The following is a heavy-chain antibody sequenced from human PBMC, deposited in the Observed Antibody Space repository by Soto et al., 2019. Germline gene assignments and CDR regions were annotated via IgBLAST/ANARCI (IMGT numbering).Heavy chain of an antibody. D-gene: IGHD3-16*01. CDR1: GASMIDYY. Sequence: PSETLSLTCTVSGASMIDYYGSWIRQSPGKGLEHIGYVHYSGSANYNPSLKSRVTISMDTSKNQVSLKLSSVTAADTAIYYCARSGHIFAGVVWGQGILVTVSS. J-gene: IGHJ4*02. CDR3: ARSGHIFAGVV. V-gene: IGHV4-59*01. CDR2: VHYSGSA.